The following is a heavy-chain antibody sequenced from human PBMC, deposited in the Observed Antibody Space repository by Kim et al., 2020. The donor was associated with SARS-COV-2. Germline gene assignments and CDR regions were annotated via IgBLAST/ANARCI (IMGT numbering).Heavy chain of an antibody. V-gene: IGHV4-39*03. Sequence: SETLSLTCSVSGGSIRSATSYWDWLRQSPGKAFEWLGSVYYTGRGYYSPSLKDRVTVSLDTSEYEFSLNVKSVTAAATAVYFCAKREDIMMVTWGQGILV. CDR2: VYYTGRG. D-gene: IGHD2-15*01. CDR1: GGSIRSATSY. CDR3: AKREDIMMVT. J-gene: IGHJ5*02.